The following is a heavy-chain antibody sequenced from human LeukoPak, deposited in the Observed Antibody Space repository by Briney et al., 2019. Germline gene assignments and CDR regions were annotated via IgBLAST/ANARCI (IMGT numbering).Heavy chain of an antibody. V-gene: IGHV3-23*01. CDR1: GFTFSSYA. CDR2: ISGIGGST. Sequence: GGSLRLSCAASGFTFSSYAMSWVRQAPGKGLEWVSAISGIGGSTYYADSVKGRFTISRDNSKNTLYLQMNSLRAEDTAVYYCAKDLRAYGSTSYPYFDYWGQGTLVTVSS. D-gene: IGHD2-2*01. CDR3: AKDLRAYGSTSYPYFDY. J-gene: IGHJ4*02.